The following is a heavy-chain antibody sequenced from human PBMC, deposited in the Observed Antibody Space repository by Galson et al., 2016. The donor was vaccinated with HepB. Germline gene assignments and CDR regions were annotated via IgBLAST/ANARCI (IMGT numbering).Heavy chain of an antibody. CDR1: GGSINNNSFY. D-gene: IGHD3-10*01. CDR3: ARVVFGSVLIGHFDP. CDR2: VYYRGTT. Sequence: ETLSLTCTVSGGSINNNSFYWRWIRQPPGKGLEWIGNVYYRGTTYYNPSLKRRVTISIDTSKNEFSLSLKSVTAADTAVYYCARVVFGSVLIGHFDPWGQGALVTVSS. J-gene: IGHJ5*02. V-gene: IGHV4-39*07.